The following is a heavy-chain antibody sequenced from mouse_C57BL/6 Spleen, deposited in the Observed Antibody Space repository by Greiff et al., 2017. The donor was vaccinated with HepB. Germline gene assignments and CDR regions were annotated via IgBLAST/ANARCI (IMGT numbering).Heavy chain of an antibody. CDR1: GYSITSGYY. J-gene: IGHJ3*01. D-gene: IGHD1-1*01. V-gene: IGHV3-6*01. Sequence: EVKLMESGPGLVKPSQSLSLTCSVTGYSITSGYYWNWIRQFPGNKLEWMGYISYDGSNNYNPSLKNRISITRDTSKNQFFLKLNSVTTEDTATYYCARDQGYGNGFAYWGQGTLVTVSA. CDR3: ARDQGYGNGFAY. CDR2: ISYDGSN.